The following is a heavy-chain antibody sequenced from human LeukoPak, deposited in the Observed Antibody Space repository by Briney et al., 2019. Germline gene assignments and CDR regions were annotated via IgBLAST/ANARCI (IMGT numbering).Heavy chain of an antibody. Sequence: PSETLSLTCTVSGGPISSSAYYWGWVRQPPGKGLEWIGSLYLIATPYYNPSLKSRVTMSVDTSKNQLSLILSSVTAADTAVYYCARAATVTYSSNSYYYYYYMDVWGKGTTVTVSS. CDR3: ARAATVTYSSNSYYYYYYMDV. D-gene: IGHD6-13*01. J-gene: IGHJ6*03. V-gene: IGHV4-39*01. CDR2: LYLIATP. CDR1: GGPISSSAYY.